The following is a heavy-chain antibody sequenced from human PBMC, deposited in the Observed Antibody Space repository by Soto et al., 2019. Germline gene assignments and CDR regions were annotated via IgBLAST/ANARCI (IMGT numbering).Heavy chain of an antibody. CDR1: GYSFTMYW. D-gene: IGHD2-8*01. CDR3: AIVYATMASCFDP. J-gene: IGHJ5*02. CDR2: IYPGDSDT. V-gene: IGHV5-51*01. Sequence: GGTRNISFNCSGYSFTMYWIGWVLQRPVEGGEWMGIIYPGDSDTRYSPSFQGQVTISADKSISTAYLPWSRLKASDTAMYYCAIVYATMASCFDPWGQGTLVTVSS.